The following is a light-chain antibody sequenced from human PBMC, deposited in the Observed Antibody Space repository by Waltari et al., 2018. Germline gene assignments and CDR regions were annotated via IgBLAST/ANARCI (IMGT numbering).Light chain of an antibody. Sequence: EIVLTPSPGTASLSPGERVPLPCRASQSVGSSSLAWYQQKPGQAPRLVIYRASRRATGIPDRFSGSGSGTDFSLTISRLEPEDFAVYYCQQHGTLPATFGQGTKVEIK. J-gene: IGKJ1*01. CDR1: QSVGSSS. CDR3: QQHGTLPAT. CDR2: RAS. V-gene: IGKV3-20*01.